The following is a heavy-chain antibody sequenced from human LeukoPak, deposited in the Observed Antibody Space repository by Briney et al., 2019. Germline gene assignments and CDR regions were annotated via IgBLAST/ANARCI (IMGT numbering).Heavy chain of an antibody. V-gene: IGHV3-23*01. CDR3: ARELYYDFWSGYLGY. CDR1: GFTVSRDS. J-gene: IGHJ4*02. Sequence: GGSLRLSRAASGFTVSRDSMSWVRQPPGKWLESVSVISDSGGYTSYADSVKGRFTISRDNAKNCLYLQMNSLRPEDTALYYCARELYYDFWSGYLGYWGQGTLVTVSS. CDR2: ISDSGGYT. D-gene: IGHD3-3*01.